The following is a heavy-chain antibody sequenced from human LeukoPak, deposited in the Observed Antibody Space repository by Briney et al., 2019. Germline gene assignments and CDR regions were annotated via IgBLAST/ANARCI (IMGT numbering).Heavy chain of an antibody. CDR2: IYDSGST. CDR1: GDSISGYY. D-gene: IGHD4-17*01. CDR3: ARSTTYGDFLFDY. Sequence: SETLSLTXTVSGDSISGYYWSWIRQPPGKELEWIGYIYDSGSTNYNPSLKSRVTISVDTSKNQFSLKLTSVTAADTAVYYCARSTTYGDFLFDYWGQGTLVTVSS. V-gene: IGHV4-59*01. J-gene: IGHJ4*02.